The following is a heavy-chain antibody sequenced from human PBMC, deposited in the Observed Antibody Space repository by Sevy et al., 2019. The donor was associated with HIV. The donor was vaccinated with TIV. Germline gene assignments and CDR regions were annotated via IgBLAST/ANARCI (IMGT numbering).Heavy chain of an antibody. V-gene: IGHV3-30*18. Sequence: GGSLRLSCIGSGFSFSYYGIHWVRQSPGKGLDWVALISHDGIKEYYADSVKGRSTISRDNSKNTVYLEMNSLRNEYTAIYFCANAYSGSYSHSYLYALDVWGQGTTVTVSS. D-gene: IGHD1-26*01. CDR3: ANAYSGSYSHSYLYALDV. CDR1: GFSFSYYG. J-gene: IGHJ6*02. CDR2: ISHDGIKE.